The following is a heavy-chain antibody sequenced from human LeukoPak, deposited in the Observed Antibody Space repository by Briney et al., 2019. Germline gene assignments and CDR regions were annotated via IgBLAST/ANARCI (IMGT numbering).Heavy chain of an antibody. Sequence: GASVKVSCKASGGTFSRYAISWVRQAPGQGLEWVGGISPMFGTVNYAQKFQGRVTITADESTSTAYVEVSSLRSEDTAVYYCAREREVRGVYGMDVWGQGTTVTVSS. CDR1: GGTFSRYA. CDR2: ISPMFGTV. V-gene: IGHV1-69*13. D-gene: IGHD3-10*01. J-gene: IGHJ6*02. CDR3: AREREVRGVYGMDV.